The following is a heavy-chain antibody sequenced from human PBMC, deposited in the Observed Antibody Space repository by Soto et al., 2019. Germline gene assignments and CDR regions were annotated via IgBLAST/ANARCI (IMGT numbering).Heavy chain of an antibody. Sequence: PGGSLRLSCAASGFTFSSYAMSWVRQAPGKGLEWVSAISGSGGSTYYADSVKGRFTISRDNSKNTLYLQMNSLRAEDTAVYYCAKDRVRIYCTNGVCPRPYYGMDVWGQGTTVTVSS. V-gene: IGHV3-23*01. J-gene: IGHJ6*02. D-gene: IGHD2-8*01. CDR3: AKDRVRIYCTNGVCPRPYYGMDV. CDR1: GFTFSSYA. CDR2: ISGSGGST.